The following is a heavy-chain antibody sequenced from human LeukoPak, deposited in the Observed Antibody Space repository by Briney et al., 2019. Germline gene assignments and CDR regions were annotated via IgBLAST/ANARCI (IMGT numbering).Heavy chain of an antibody. CDR2: IYTSGST. CDR3: ARHGQHYYDGSVYYVLDS. D-gene: IGHD3-22*01. J-gene: IGHJ4*02. Sequence: SETLSLTCTVSGGSISSYYWSWIRQPAGKGLEWIGRIYTSGSTNYNPSLKSRVTISIDTSKNQFSLKLSSVTAADTAVYYCARHGQHYYDGSVYYVLDSWGQGTLVTVSS. V-gene: IGHV4-4*07. CDR1: GGSISSYY.